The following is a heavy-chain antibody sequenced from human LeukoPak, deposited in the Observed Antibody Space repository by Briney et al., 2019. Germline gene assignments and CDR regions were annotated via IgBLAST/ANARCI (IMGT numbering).Heavy chain of an antibody. CDR3: AKHSPPWREDAFDI. CDR1: GYSFTSYW. J-gene: IGHJ3*02. V-gene: IGHV5-51*01. D-gene: IGHD1-26*01. CDR2: IYPGGSDT. Sequence: GESLKISCQGPGYSFTSYWIGWVRQMPGKGLEWMGFIYPGGSDTRYSPSFQGQVTISADKSIRTAYLQWMRLKASDSAIYYCAKHSPPWREDAFDIWGQGTMVSVPS.